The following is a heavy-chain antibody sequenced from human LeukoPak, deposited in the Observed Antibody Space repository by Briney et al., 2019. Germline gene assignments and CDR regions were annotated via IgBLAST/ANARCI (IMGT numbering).Heavy chain of an antibody. CDR1: GFTFSSYA. CDR2: ISVSSGST. Sequence: GGSLRLSCAASGFTFSSYAMSWVRQAPGKGLEWVSGISVSSGSTYYADSVKGRFTISRDNSKNTLYLQMNSLRAEDTAVYYCARTSMVRGVPYYFGYWGQGTLVTVSS. CDR3: ARTSMVRGVPYYFGY. J-gene: IGHJ4*02. V-gene: IGHV3-23*01. D-gene: IGHD3-10*01.